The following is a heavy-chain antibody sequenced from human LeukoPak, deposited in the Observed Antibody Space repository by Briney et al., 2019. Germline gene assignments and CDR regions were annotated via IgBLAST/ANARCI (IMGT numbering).Heavy chain of an antibody. CDR3: ARDRAEASGTYFDY. Sequence: ASVKVSCKASGYTFTNYGISWVRQAPGQGREWMGWINYDGNTNYAQKVQGRVTMTSDTSTSTAYMELRSLRSDDTAVYYCARDRAEASGTYFDYWGPGTLVTVSS. CDR1: GYTFTNYG. CDR2: INYDGNT. V-gene: IGHV1-18*01. J-gene: IGHJ4*02. D-gene: IGHD3-10*01.